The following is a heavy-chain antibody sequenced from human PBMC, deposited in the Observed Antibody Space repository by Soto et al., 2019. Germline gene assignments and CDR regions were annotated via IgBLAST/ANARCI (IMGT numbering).Heavy chain of an antibody. CDR3: ARGDFDSSDFYFAGWFDP. CDR1: GYTFTSYG. V-gene: IGHV1-2*02. CDR2: IIPKSGDT. Sequence: WASVKVSCKASGYTFTSYGISWVRQAPGQGLEWMGWIIPKSGDTKYSQKFQGRVTMTRDTSIRTVYMEVTSLRSDDTAVYYCARGDFDSSDFYFAGWFDPWGQGTLVTVS. J-gene: IGHJ5*02. D-gene: IGHD3-22*01.